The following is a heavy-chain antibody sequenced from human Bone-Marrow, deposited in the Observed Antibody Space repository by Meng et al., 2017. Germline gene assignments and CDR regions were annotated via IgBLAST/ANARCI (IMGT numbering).Heavy chain of an antibody. V-gene: IGHV3-15*01. CDR3: TTARRNPGYGDYEVYYDYGMDV. J-gene: IGHJ6*02. D-gene: IGHD4-17*01. CDR1: GFTFSNAW. CDR2: IKSKTDGRTT. Sequence: GESLKISCAASGFTFSNAWMSWVRQAPGKGLEWVGRIKSKTDGRTTDYAAPVKGRFTISRDDSKNTLYLRMNSLKNEDTAVDYCTTARRNPGYGDYEVYYDYGMDVWGQGTTVTVSS.